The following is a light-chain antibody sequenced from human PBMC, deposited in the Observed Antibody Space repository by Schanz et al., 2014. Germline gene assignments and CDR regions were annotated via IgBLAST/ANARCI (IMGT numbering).Light chain of an antibody. CDR3: QHLGT. CDR2: DAS. V-gene: IGKV1-12*01. J-gene: IGKJ1*01. Sequence: DIQMTQSPSSVSASVGDRVTITCRASQDISNRLAWYQQKPGKAPKVLIYDASTLQSGVPSRFSGSGFGTEFTLTISSLQPDDFATYYCQHLGTFGQGTKVEIK. CDR1: QDISNR.